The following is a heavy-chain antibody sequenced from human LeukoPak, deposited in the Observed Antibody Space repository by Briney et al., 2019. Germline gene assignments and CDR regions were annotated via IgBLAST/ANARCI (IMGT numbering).Heavy chain of an antibody. D-gene: IGHD5-18*01. CDR1: GFTFDDYA. J-gene: IGHJ6*03. Sequence: GRSLRLSCAVSGFTFDDYAMFWVRQAPGKGLEWVSGINWRSSSMGYADSVKGRFTISRDNAKKSLYLQMNSLRTEDMALYYCAKGSVAYSYGYYIDVWGKGTTVTVSS. CDR2: INWRSSSM. CDR3: AKGSVAYSYGYYIDV. V-gene: IGHV3-9*03.